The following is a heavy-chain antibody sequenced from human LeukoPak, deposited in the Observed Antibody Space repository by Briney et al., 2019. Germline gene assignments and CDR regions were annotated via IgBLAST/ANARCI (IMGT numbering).Heavy chain of an antibody. Sequence: GGSLRLSCEPSGFPFSSYWMLWVRQARGKGLVWVSRISGDGTIKTYADFVRGRFTISRDNTKNILYLQMNSLKVEDTAIYFCSRSQFDYWGQGVLVTVSS. J-gene: IGHJ4*02. CDR2: ISGDGTIK. CDR3: SRSQFDY. V-gene: IGHV3-74*03. CDR1: GFPFSSYW.